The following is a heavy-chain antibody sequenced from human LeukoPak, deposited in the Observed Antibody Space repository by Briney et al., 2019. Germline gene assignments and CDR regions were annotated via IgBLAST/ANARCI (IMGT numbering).Heavy chain of an antibody. V-gene: IGHV1-69*05. CDR3: ARVPFLEWLLYDGNWFDP. J-gene: IGHJ5*02. CDR1: GGAFSSYA. D-gene: IGHD3-3*01. Sequence: EASVKGSCKASGGAFSSYAIIWVRQAPGQGLEGMGGIIPIFCTANYAQKFQGIVTITTYEATSTAYMELSSLRSEDTSVYYCARVPFLEWLLYDGNWFDPWGQGTLVTVSS. CDR2: IIPIFCTA.